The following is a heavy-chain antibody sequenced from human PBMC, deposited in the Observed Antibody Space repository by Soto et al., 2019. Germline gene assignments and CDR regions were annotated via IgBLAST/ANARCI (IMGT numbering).Heavy chain of an antibody. CDR3: ARYLAPYYYDSSGVY. CDR2: INAGNGNT. CDR1: GYTFTSYA. D-gene: IGHD3-22*01. V-gene: IGHV1-3*01. J-gene: IGHJ4*02. Sequence: GASVKVSCKASGYTFTSYAMHWVRQAPGQRLEWMGWINAGNGNTKYSQKFQGRVTITRDTSASTAYMELSSLRSEDTAVYYCARYLAPYYYDSSGVYWGQGTLVIVSS.